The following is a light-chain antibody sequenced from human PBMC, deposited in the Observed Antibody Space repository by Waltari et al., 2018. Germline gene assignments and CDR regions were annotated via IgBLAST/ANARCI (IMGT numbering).Light chain of an antibody. CDR1: QSLLHSNGYNY. CDR3: MQALQTPRT. CDR2: LGS. Sequence: DIVMTQSPLSLHVTPGEPASISCRPSQSLLHSNGYNYLDWYLQKPGQSPPLLIYLGSNRASGVPDRFSGRGSGTDFTLKISRVEAEDVGVYYCMQALQTPRTFGQGTKVEIK. V-gene: IGKV2-28*01. J-gene: IGKJ1*01.